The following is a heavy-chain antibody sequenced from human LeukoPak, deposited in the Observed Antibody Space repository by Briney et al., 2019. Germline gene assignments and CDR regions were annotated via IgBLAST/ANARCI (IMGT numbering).Heavy chain of an antibody. Sequence: SETLSLTCTVSGYSISSGYYWGWIRQPPGKGLEWIGSIYHSGSTYYNPSLKSRVTISVDTSKNQFSLKLSSVTAADTAVYYCAREGRGYYYDSSGYYDYWGQGTLVTVSS. CDR2: IYHSGST. V-gene: IGHV4-38-2*02. CDR1: GYSISSGYY. D-gene: IGHD3-22*01. J-gene: IGHJ4*02. CDR3: AREGRGYYYDSSGYYDY.